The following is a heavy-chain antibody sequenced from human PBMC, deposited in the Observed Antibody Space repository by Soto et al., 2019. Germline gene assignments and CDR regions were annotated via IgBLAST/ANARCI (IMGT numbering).Heavy chain of an antibody. D-gene: IGHD2-15*01. CDR3: ADPLLAATDYDHYVMDV. J-gene: IGHJ6*02. V-gene: IGHV3-53*01. CDR2: IFIGGTT. Sequence: GGSLRLSCAASGFTVSTSQMTWVRQAPGKGLEWVSVIFIGGTTQYAESVKGRFTISRDKSENTVVLQMNSLRADDTAVYYCADPLLAATDYDHYVMDVSGQGTAVT. CDR1: GFTVSTSQ.